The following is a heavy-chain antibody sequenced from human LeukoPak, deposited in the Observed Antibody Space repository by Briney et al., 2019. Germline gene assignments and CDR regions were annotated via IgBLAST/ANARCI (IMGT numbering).Heavy chain of an antibody. D-gene: IGHD4-17*01. J-gene: IGHJ3*02. CDR2: IYYRGGT. Sequence: PSETLSLTCTFSGGSITSASSYWGWIRQPPGKGLEWIGNIYYRGGTYYNPSLKSRVTISVDTSKNQFSLKLSSVTAADTAVYYCARVVYGDYGFDAFDIWGQGTMVTVSS. CDR1: GGSITSASSY. CDR3: ARVVYGDYGFDAFDI. V-gene: IGHV4-39*01.